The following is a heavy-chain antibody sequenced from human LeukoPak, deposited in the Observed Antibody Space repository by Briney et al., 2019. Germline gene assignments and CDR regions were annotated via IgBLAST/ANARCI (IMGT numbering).Heavy chain of an antibody. V-gene: IGHV3-30-3*01. CDR2: ISYDGSNK. Sequence: GRSLRLSCAASGFTFSSYAMHWVRQAPGKGLEWVAVISYDGSNKYYADSVKGRFTISRDNSKNTLYLQMNSLRAEDTAVYYCARDLGGGYEDYFDYWGQGTLVTVSS. CDR1: GFTFSSYA. D-gene: IGHD5-12*01. CDR3: ARDLGGGYEDYFDY. J-gene: IGHJ4*02.